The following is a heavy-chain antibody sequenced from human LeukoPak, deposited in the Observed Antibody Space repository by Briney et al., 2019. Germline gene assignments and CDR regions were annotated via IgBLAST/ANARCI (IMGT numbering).Heavy chain of an antibody. CDR3: ARGGTIGDSSYHFAY. J-gene: IGHJ4*02. CDR2: IYSSGSA. V-gene: IGHV4-59*01. Sequence: PSETLSITCTVSGGSINRYYWSWIRQLPGKGLEWIAYIYSSGSADYNPSLKSRVTISVDPSKNQFSLRLHSVTAADTAVYYCARGGTIGDSSYHFAYWGQRTLVTVSA. CDR1: GGSINRYY. D-gene: IGHD2-8*01.